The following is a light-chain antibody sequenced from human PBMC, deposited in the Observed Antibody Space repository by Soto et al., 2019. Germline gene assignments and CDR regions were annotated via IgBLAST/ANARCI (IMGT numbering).Light chain of an antibody. CDR2: GAS. CDR1: QSVSSN. J-gene: IGKJ1*01. CDR3: QQYNNWPPWT. V-gene: IGKV3-15*01. Sequence: EIVMTQSPATLSVSPGERATLSCRASQSVSSNLAWYQQKPGQAPRLLIYGASTRATGIPARFSGSGSGTEFTLTISSLHSEEFAVYYCQQYNNWPPWTFGQGTKV.